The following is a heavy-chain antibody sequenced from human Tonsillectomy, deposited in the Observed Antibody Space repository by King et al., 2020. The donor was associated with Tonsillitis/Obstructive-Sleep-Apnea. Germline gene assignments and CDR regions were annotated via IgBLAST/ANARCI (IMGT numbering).Heavy chain of an antibody. CDR2: IYYSGST. V-gene: IGHV4-39*01. D-gene: IGHD2-2*01. J-gene: IGHJ4*02. Sequence: QLQESGPGLVKPSETLSLTCTVSGGSISSSSYYWGWIRQPPGKGLEWIGSIYYSGSTYYNPSLKSRVTISVDTSKNQFSLKLSSVTAADTAVYYCARFLRDEIVVVPAATYGFDYWGQGTLVTVSS. CDR1: GGSISSSSYY. CDR3: ARFLRDEIVVVPAATYGFDY.